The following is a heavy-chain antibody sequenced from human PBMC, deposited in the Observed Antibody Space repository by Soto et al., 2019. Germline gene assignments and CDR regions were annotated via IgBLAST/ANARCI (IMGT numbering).Heavy chain of an antibody. CDR3: AREKLVLGYYYGMDV. D-gene: IGHD6-6*01. Sequence: GSLRLSCAASGFNFNNYAMTWVRQPPGKGLEWIGYIYYSGSTNYNPSLKSRVTISVDTSKNQFSLKLSSVTAADTAVYYCAREKLVLGYYYGMDVWGQGTTVTVSS. V-gene: IGHV4-59*01. CDR2: IYYSGST. J-gene: IGHJ6*02. CDR1: GFNFNNYA.